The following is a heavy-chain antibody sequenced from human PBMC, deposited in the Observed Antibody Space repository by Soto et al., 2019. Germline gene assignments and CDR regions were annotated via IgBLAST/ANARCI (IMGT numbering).Heavy chain of an antibody. CDR1: GFTFSSYA. Sequence: PGGSLRLSCAASGFTFSSYAMGCVRQGPGKGLEWVAVVSIGGSTHYADSVRGRFTIFRDNSKNTLSLQMNSLTAEDTAVYFCAKRRGAGGHFDYWGQGALVTVSS. J-gene: IGHJ4*02. CDR2: VSIGGST. CDR3: AKRRGAGGHFDY. V-gene: IGHV3-23*01. D-gene: IGHD2-15*01.